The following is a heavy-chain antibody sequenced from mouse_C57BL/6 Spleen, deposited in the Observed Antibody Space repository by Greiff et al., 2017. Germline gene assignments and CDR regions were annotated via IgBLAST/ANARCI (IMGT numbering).Heavy chain of an antibody. J-gene: IGHJ4*01. CDR1: GFTFSSYT. V-gene: IGHV5-9*01. Sequence: EVQGVESGGGLVKPGGSLKLSCAASGFTFSSYTMSWVRQTPEKRLEWVATISGGGGNTYYPDSVKGRFTISRDNAKNTLYLQMSSLRSEDTALYYCARQGYSNYGAMDYWGQGTSVTVSS. CDR2: ISGGGGNT. CDR3: ARQGYSNYGAMDY. D-gene: IGHD2-5*01.